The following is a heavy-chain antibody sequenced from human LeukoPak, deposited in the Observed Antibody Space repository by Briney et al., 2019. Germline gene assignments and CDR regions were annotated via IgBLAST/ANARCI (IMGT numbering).Heavy chain of an antibody. Sequence: ASVKVSCKASGYTFTSYAMNWVRQAAGQGLECMGWIRPSTGNPTYAQGFTGRFVFSLDTSVSTTYLQISSLKAEDTAVYFCARAFQSLGGLSLPDYWGQGTLVTVSS. CDR2: IRPSTGNP. J-gene: IGHJ4*02. D-gene: IGHD3-16*02. CDR1: GYTFTSYA. V-gene: IGHV7-4-1*02. CDR3: ARAFQSLGGLSLPDY.